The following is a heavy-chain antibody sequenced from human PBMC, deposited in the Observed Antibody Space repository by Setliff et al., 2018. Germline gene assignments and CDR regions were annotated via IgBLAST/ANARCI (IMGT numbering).Heavy chain of an antibody. D-gene: IGHD3-3*01. J-gene: IGHJ4*02. CDR3: AREPWHYNFWSGYTRDYFDY. CDR1: GGSFSGYY. CDR2: INHSGST. Sequence: SETLSLTCAVYGGSFSGYYWSWIRQPPGKGLEWIGEINHSGSTNYNPSLKSRATISVDTSKNQFSLKLSSVTAADTAVYYCAREPWHYNFWSGYTRDYFDYWGQGTLVTVSS. V-gene: IGHV4-34*01.